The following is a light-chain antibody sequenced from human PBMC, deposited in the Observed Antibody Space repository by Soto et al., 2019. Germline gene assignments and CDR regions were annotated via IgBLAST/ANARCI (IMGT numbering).Light chain of an antibody. V-gene: IGKV3-20*01. Sequence: EIVLTQSPGTLSLSPGERATLSCRASQSVSSNYLACYQQKPGQAPRLLIYGASNRDTGITDRFSGSRSGTDFTLTISRLEPEDFAGFFCQHYDSPPPTFGQGTKVEIK. J-gene: IGKJ1*01. CDR3: QHYDSPPPT. CDR1: QSVSSNY. CDR2: GAS.